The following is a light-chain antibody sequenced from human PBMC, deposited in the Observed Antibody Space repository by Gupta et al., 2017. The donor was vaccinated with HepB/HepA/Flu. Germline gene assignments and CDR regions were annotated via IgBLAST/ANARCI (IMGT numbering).Light chain of an antibody. CDR1: QSVSR. Sequence: EIVLTQSPATLSLSPGERATLSCRASQSVSRLLIYDASNRATCIPARFSGSGSGTDFTLTISSLEPEDFAVYYCQQRSNWPQNFGQGTRMEIK. J-gene: IGKJ5*01. CDR3: QQRSNWPQN. CDR2: DAS. V-gene: IGKV3-11*01.